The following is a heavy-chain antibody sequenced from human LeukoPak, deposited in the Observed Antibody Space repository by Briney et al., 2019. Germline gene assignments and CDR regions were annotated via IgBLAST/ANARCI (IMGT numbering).Heavy chain of an antibody. Sequence: GGSLRLSCAASGFTFSSYAMSWVRQAPGKGLEWVSAISGSGGSTYYADSVKGRFTISRDNSKNTLYLQMNSLRAEDTAVYYCAKDVEAVAGRGGAFDIWGQGTMVTVSS. CDR2: ISGSGGST. CDR3: AKDVEAVAGRGGAFDI. D-gene: IGHD6-19*01. CDR1: GFTFSSYA. J-gene: IGHJ3*02. V-gene: IGHV3-23*01.